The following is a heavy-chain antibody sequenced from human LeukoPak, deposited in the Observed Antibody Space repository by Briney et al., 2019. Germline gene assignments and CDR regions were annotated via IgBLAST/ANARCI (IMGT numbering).Heavy chain of an antibody. V-gene: IGHV3-74*01. CDR1: GFTFDDYA. Sequence: PGRSLRLSCAASGFTFDDYAMHWVRQAPGKGLVWISRINSDGSTTSYADSVKGRFTISRDNAKNTLYLQMNSLRAEDTAVYYCARGNYYGQDYWGQGTLVTVSS. J-gene: IGHJ4*02. CDR3: ARGNYYGQDY. CDR2: INSDGSTT. D-gene: IGHD3-10*01.